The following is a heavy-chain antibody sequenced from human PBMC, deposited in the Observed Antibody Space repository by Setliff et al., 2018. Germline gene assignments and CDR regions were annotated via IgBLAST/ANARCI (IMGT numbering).Heavy chain of an antibody. V-gene: IGHV3-15*01. CDR1: GFTFNNAW. CDR3: TTEIRWELLPNY. D-gene: IGHD1-26*01. CDR2: IKSKTDGGTT. J-gene: IGHJ4*02. Sequence: SLRLSCAASGFTFNNAWMSWVRQAPGKGLEWVGRIKSKTDGGTTDYAAPVKGRFTISRDDSKNTLYLQMDSLTTEDTAVYYCTTEIRWELLPNYWGQGTLVTVSS.